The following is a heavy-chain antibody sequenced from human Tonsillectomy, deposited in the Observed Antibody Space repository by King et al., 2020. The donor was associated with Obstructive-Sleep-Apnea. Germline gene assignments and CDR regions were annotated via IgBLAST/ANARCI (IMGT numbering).Heavy chain of an antibody. Sequence: VQLVQSGAEMKKPGESLRISCKPSGYSFTNYWITWVRQMPGKGLEWMGRIDPSDSYTNYGPSFQGQVTISTDKSNSTAYLQWNNLKASDTAMYYFARQFYETPDPPDAFDFWGQGTMVIVSS. CDR1: GYSFTNYW. J-gene: IGHJ3*01. D-gene: IGHD2/OR15-2a*01. CDR3: ARQFYETPDPPDAFDF. CDR2: IDPSDSYT. V-gene: IGHV5-10-1*03.